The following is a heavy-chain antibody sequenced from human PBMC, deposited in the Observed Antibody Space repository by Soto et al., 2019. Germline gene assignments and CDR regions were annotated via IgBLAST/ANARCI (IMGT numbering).Heavy chain of an antibody. V-gene: IGHV3-21*01. CDR1: GFTFSNYT. J-gene: IGHJ6*02. D-gene: IGHD6-19*01. CDR3: ARDLKVAGTNSFYYYGMDV. Sequence: EVQLVESGGGLVKPGGSLTLSCAASGFTFSNYTMNWVRQAPGKGLKWVSSISRSSRNIYYADSVKGRFTISRDNAKNALYLHMNSLRAGDTAVYYCARDLKVAGTNSFYYYGMDVWGQGTTVTVSS. CDR2: ISRSSRNI.